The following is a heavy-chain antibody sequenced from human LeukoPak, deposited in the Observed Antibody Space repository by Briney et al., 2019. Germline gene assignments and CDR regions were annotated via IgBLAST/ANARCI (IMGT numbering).Heavy chain of an antibody. CDR3: ARGWLAETTVVTPYNY. CDR2: ITPIFGTA. CDR1: GGTFRRNA. Sequence: SVKVSCKASGGTFRRNAISWVRQAPGQGLEWMGGITPIFGTANYAQKFQGRVTITAVESMSTAYMELSSLRSEDTAVYYCARGWLAETTVVTPYNYWGQGTLVTVSS. D-gene: IGHD4-23*01. J-gene: IGHJ4*02. V-gene: IGHV1-69*13.